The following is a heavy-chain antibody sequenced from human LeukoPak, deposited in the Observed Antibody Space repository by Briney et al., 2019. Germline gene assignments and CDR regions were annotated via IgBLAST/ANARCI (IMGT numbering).Heavy chain of an antibody. CDR3: ARRHYYDSSGYYYY. D-gene: IGHD3-22*01. CDR1: GGSISSSSYY. V-gene: IGHV4-39*01. J-gene: IGHJ4*02. CDR2: IYYRGST. Sequence: SETLSLTCTVSGGSISSSSYYWGWIRQPPGKGLEWIGSIYYRGSTYYHPSLKSRVTISVDTSKNQFSLKLSSVTAADTAVYYCARRHYYDSSGYYYYWGQGTLVTVSS.